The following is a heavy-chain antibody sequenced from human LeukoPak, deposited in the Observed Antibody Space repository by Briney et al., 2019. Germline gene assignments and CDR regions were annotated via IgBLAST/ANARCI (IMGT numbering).Heavy chain of an antibody. Sequence: ASVKVSCKASGYTFTSYGINWVRQATGQGLEWMGWMNPNSGNTGYAQKFQGRVTITRNTSISTAYMELSSLRSEDTAVYYCARGLTIFGVADDYWGQGTLVTVSS. D-gene: IGHD3-3*01. CDR1: GYTFTSYG. CDR3: ARGLTIFGVADDY. J-gene: IGHJ4*02. V-gene: IGHV1-8*03. CDR2: MNPNSGNT.